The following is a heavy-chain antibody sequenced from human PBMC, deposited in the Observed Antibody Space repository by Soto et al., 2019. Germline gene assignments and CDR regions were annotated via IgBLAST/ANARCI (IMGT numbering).Heavy chain of an antibody. CDR1: GYTFTSYD. J-gene: IGHJ3*02. D-gene: IGHD6-19*01. V-gene: IGHV1-8*01. CDR2: MNPNSGNT. CDR3: ARSLNTPTIAVAGTPGEGAFDI. Sequence: ASLKVSCKASGYTFTSYDINWVRQATGQGLEWMGWMNPNSGNTGYAQKFQGRVTMTRNTSISTAYMELSSLRSEDTAVYYCARSLNTPTIAVAGTPGEGAFDIWGQGTMVTVSS.